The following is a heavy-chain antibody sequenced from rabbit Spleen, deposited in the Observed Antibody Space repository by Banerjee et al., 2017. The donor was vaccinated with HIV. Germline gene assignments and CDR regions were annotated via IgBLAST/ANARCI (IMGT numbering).Heavy chain of an antibody. CDR2: IEGGSSAFS. D-gene: IGHD4-1*01. CDR3: ARDLDGVIGWNFGW. Sequence: QSLEASGGDLVKPGASLTLTCTASGVSFSSNHYMCWVRQAPGKGLEWIACIEGGSSAFSYFASWAKGRFSFSKTSSTTVTLQLTSLTAADTATYFCARDLDGVIGWNFGWWGPGTLVTVS. V-gene: IGHV1S40*01. J-gene: IGHJ6*01. CDR1: GVSFSSNHY.